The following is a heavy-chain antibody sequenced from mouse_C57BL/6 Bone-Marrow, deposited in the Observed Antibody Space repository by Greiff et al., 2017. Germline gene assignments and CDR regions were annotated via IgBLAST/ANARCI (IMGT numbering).Heavy chain of an antibody. Sequence: EVQLVESGPGLVKPSQSLSLTCSVTGYSITSGYYWNWIRQFPGNKLEWMGYISYDGSNNYNPSLKNRISITRDTSKNQFFLKLNSVTTEDTATYDCARVDYYGSSPAWFAYWGQGTLVTVSA. CDR2: ISYDGSN. D-gene: IGHD1-1*01. J-gene: IGHJ3*01. V-gene: IGHV3-6*01. CDR3: ARVDYYGSSPAWFAY. CDR1: GYSITSGYY.